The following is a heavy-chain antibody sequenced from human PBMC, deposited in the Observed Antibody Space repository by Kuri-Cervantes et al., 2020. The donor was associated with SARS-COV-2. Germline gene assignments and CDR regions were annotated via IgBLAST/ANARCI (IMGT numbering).Heavy chain of an antibody. CDR1: GFTFSSYA. D-gene: IGHD3-16*01. J-gene: IGHJ4*02. CDR3: AKVSWGYYFDY. Sequence: GESLKISCAAPGFTFSSYAMSWVRQAPGKGLEWVSAISGSGGSTYYADSVKGRFTISRDNSKNTLYLQMNSLRAEDTAVYYCAKVSWGYYFDYWGQGTLVTVSS. CDR2: ISGSGGST. V-gene: IGHV3-23*01.